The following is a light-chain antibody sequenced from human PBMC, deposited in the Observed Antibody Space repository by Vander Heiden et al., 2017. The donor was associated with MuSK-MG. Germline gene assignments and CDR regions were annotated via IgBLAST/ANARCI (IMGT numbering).Light chain of an antibody. CDR1: QSISKF. CDR2: AAS. Sequence: DIQMTQSPSPLSASVGDRITITCRASQSISKFLNWYQQKPGKAPKLQIYAASSLQSGVPSKFSGSGSGTDFTLTISSLQPEDSATYYCLQSSITPLTFGGGTKVEIK. CDR3: LQSSITPLT. J-gene: IGKJ4*01. V-gene: IGKV1-39*01.